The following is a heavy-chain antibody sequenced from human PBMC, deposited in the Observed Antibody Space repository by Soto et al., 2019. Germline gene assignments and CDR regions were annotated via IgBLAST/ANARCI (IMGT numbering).Heavy chain of an antibody. J-gene: IGHJ5*02. CDR3: AKGVVPAAMIRDNWFDP. V-gene: IGHV3-30*18. D-gene: IGHD2-2*01. Sequence: GGSLRLSCAASGFTFSSYGMHWVRQAPGKGLEWVAVISYDGSNKYYADSVKGRFTISRDNSKNTLYLQMNSLRAEDTAVYYCAKGVVPAAMIRDNWFDPWGRGTLVTVSS. CDR2: ISYDGSNK. CDR1: GFTFSSYG.